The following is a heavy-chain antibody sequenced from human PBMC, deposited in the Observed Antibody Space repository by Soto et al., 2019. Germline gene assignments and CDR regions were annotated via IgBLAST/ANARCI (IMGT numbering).Heavy chain of an antibody. Sequence: QITLKESGPALVKPTQTLTLTCTFSGFSLSTYEVGVGWIRQPPGKALECLALIYWDDDKRYNPSLKSRLTITKDTSKHQVVLTMTNMDPVDTATYYCAYRAVRGPIEVGFDYWGQGTLVTVSS. J-gene: IGHJ4*02. CDR2: IYWDDDK. V-gene: IGHV2-5*02. CDR1: GFSLSTYEVG. CDR3: AYRAVRGPIEVGFDY. D-gene: IGHD3-10*01.